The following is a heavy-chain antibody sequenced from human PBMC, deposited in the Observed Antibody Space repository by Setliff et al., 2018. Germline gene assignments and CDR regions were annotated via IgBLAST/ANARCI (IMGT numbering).Heavy chain of an antibody. D-gene: IGHD5-18*01. V-gene: IGHV4-34*01. CDR2: INHSGST. Sequence: SETLSLTCAVYGGSFSAYYWSWIRQPPGKGLEWIGEINHSGSTIYNPSLKSRVTISVDTSKNQFSLMLNSVTAADTAVYYCARDNVDTAMGLSYYYYYYMDVWGKGTTVTVSS. CDR1: GGSFSAYY. CDR3: ARDNVDTAMGLSYYYYYYMDV. J-gene: IGHJ6*03.